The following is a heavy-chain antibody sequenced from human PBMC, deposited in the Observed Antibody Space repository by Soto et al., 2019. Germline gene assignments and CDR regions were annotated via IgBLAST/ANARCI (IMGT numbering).Heavy chain of an antibody. V-gene: IGHV4-4*03. CDR1: GGSVNNNHW. CDR2: IYHTGTT. D-gene: IGHD3-16*01. CDR3: ASAFRGPFDV. Sequence: PETLSLTCAVSGGSVNNNHWWTWVRQPPGKGLEWIGEIYHTGTTNYNPSLKSRVTISLDKSNNRFSLNVNSVTAADTAVYYCASAFRGPFDVWGQGTMVTVSS. J-gene: IGHJ3*01.